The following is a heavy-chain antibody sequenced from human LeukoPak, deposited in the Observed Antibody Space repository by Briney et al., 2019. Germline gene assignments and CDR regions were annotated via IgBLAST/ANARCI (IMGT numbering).Heavy chain of an antibody. J-gene: IGHJ6*02. CDR2: ISWNSGSI. Sequence: GRSLRLSCAASGFTFDDYAMHWVRQAPGKGLEWVSGISWNSGSIGYADSVKGRFTISRDNAKNSLYLQMNGLRAEDTALYYCAKGYGDYYYYGMDVWGQGTTVTVSS. CDR3: AKGYGDYYYYGMDV. V-gene: IGHV3-9*01. CDR1: GFTFDDYA. D-gene: IGHD4-17*01.